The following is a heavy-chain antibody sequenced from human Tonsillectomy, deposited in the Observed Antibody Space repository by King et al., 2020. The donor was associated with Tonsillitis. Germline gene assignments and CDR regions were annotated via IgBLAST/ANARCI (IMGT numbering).Heavy chain of an antibody. J-gene: IGHJ6*02. CDR1: GFSFATYG. V-gene: IGHV3-30*18. Sequence: VQLVESGGGVVQPGRSLRLSCAASGFSFATYGMHWVRQTPGKGLEWVAVISYDGSNKYYGDSVKGRFTISRDNSKNILYLEMSSLKPEDTAVYYCAKPIEEAGRYYYYYPMDVWGQGTTVIVSS. CDR3: AKPIEEAGRYYYYYPMDV. CDR2: ISYDGSNK. D-gene: IGHD6-19*01.